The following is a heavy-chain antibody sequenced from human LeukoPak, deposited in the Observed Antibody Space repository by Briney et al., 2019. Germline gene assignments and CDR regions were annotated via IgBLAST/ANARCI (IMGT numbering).Heavy chain of an antibody. CDR3: AQDMVRGARVPYDAFDI. D-gene: IGHD3-10*01. J-gene: IGHJ3*02. CDR1: GFGLSTSRVR. Sequence: PTLVKSAQTLPLTCTFSGFGLSTSRVRGGWIRQPPGNVLEGPATMYWKCDKRYTSSLTSRITITKYTSTNQVVITLPNLAPVDTAPYYCAQDMVRGARVPYDAFDIWGQGTMVTVSS. V-gene: IGHV2-5*01. CDR2: MYWKCDK.